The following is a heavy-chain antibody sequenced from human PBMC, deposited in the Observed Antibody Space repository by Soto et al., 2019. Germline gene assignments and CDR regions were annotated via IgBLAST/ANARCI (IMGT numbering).Heavy chain of an antibody. CDR3: ARDRGYSGYDP. V-gene: IGHV4-59*01. CDR1: GGSISSYY. D-gene: IGHD5-12*01. CDR2: IYYSGST. Sequence: PSETLSLTCTVSGGSISSYYWSWIRQPPGKGLEWIGYIYYSGSTNYNPSLKSRVTISVDTSKNQFSLKLSSATAADTAVYYCARDRGYSGYDPWGQGTLVTVSS. J-gene: IGHJ5*02.